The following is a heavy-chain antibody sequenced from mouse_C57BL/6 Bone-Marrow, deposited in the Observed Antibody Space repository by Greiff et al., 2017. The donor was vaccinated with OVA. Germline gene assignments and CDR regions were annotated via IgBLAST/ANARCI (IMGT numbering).Heavy chain of an antibody. Sequence: QVQLKQSGPELVKPGASVKISCKASGYAFSSSWMNWVKQRPGKGLEWIGRIYPGDGDTNYNGKFKGKATLTADKSSSTAYMQLSSLTSEDSAVYFCARQEDGYYASYFDYWGQGTTLTVSS. V-gene: IGHV1-82*01. CDR2: IYPGDGDT. D-gene: IGHD2-3*01. CDR3: ARQEDGYYASYFDY. CDR1: GYAFSSSW. J-gene: IGHJ2*01.